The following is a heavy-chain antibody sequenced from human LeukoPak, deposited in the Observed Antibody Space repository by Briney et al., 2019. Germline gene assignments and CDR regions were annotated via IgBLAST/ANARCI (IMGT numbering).Heavy chain of an antibody. V-gene: IGHV3-23*01. CDR1: GFTVSNKW. CDR3: AKTYGDYVSGAFDI. CDR2: ISGSGGST. D-gene: IGHD4-17*01. J-gene: IGHJ3*02. Sequence: GGSLRLSCAASGFTVSNKWMEWVRQGPGKGLVWVSAISGSGGSTYYADSVKGRFTISRDNSKNTLYLQMNSLRAEDTAVYYCAKTYGDYVSGAFDIWGQGTMVTVSS.